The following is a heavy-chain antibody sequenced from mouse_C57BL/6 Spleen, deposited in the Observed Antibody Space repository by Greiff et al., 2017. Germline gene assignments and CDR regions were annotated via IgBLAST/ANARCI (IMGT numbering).Heavy chain of an antibody. Sequence: QVQLQQSGAELVRPGASVTLSCKASGYTFTDYEMHWVKQTPVHGLEWIGAIDPETGGTAYNQKFKGKAILTADKSSSTAYMELRSLTSEDSAVYYWTRPIYDGYYHYYAMEDWGQGTSVTVSS. CDR2: IDPETGGT. CDR1: GYTFTDYE. V-gene: IGHV1-15*01. D-gene: IGHD2-3*01. CDR3: TRPIYDGYYHYYAMED. J-gene: IGHJ4*01.